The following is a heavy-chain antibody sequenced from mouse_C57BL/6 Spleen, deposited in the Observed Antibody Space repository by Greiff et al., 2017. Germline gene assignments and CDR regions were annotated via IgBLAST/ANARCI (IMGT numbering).Heavy chain of an antibody. V-gene: IGHV1-9*01. Sequence: VQLQQSGAELMKPGASVKLSCKATGYTFTGYWLEWVKQRPGHGLEWIGEILPGSGSTNYNEKLKGKDTFTADTSANTAYMQLSRLTTEDSAIYYCARSGYDGAWFAYWGQGTLVTVSA. CDR2: ILPGSGST. D-gene: IGHD2-2*01. J-gene: IGHJ3*01. CDR1: GYTFTGYW. CDR3: ARSGYDGAWFAY.